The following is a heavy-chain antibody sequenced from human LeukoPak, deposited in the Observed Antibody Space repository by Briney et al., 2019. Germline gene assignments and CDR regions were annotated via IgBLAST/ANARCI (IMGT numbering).Heavy chain of an antibody. CDR3: ARRMGVPNNWFDP. D-gene: IGHD2-2*01. CDR1: GFTFSSYA. CDR2: ISGSGGGT. Sequence: GGSLRLSCAASGFTFSSYAMSWVRQAPGKGLEWVSAISGSGGGTYYADSVKGRFTISRDNSKNTLYLQMNSLRAEDTAVYYCARRMGVPNNWFDPWGQGTLVTVSS. J-gene: IGHJ5*02. V-gene: IGHV3-23*01.